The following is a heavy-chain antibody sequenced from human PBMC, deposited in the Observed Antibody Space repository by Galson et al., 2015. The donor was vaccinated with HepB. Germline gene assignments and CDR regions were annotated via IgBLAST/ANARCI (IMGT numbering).Heavy chain of an antibody. Sequence: LRLSCAASGFTFSSYAMHWVRQAPGKGLEYVSAISSNGGSTYYADSVKGRFTISRDNSKNTLYLQMSSLRAEDTAVYYCVKDGSTVVRAYNWFDPWGQGTLVTVSS. CDR2: ISSNGGST. CDR1: GFTFSSYA. J-gene: IGHJ5*02. V-gene: IGHV3-64D*06. CDR3: VKDGSTVVRAYNWFDP. D-gene: IGHD4-23*01.